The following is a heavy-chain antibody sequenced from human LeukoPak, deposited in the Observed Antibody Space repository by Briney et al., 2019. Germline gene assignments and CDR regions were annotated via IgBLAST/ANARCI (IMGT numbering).Heavy chain of an antibody. V-gene: IGHV3-33*01. J-gene: IGHJ3*02. Sequence: GRSLRLSCAATGLTLSSYGMHWVRQAPGKGLDWVAVIWFDGSDKYYADSVKGRFTISRDNSKNTLYLQMNSLRAEDTAVYYCARETIDAFDIWGQGTMVTVSS. D-gene: IGHD3-3*01. CDR1: GLTLSSYG. CDR3: ARETIDAFDI. CDR2: IWFDGSDK.